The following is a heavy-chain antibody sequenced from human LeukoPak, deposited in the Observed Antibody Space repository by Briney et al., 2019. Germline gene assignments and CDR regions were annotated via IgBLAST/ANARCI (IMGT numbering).Heavy chain of an antibody. Sequence: GGSLRLSCAASGFTFSSYYLHWVRQAPGKGLEWVSGISWNSGSIGYADSVKGRFTISRDNAKNSLYLQMNSLRPEDMALYYCAKQKGGDFWSGSPYYYFDYWGQGTLVTVSS. J-gene: IGHJ4*02. D-gene: IGHD3-3*01. CDR2: ISWNSGSI. V-gene: IGHV3-9*03. CDR3: AKQKGGDFWSGSPYYYFDY. CDR1: GFTFSSYY.